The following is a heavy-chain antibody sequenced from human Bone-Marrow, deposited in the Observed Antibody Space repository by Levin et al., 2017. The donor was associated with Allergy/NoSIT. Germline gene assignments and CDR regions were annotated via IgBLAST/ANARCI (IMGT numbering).Heavy chain of an antibody. CDR3: AKGGPRPHWTIRRYYFDY. V-gene: IGHV3-23*01. Sequence: GESLKISCVASGFNFNKYAMSWVRQAPGKGLEWVSGLSDGGGSTYYADSVKGRFTISRDNSKNTLYLQMNSLRAEDTAVYYCAKGGPRPHWTIRRYYFDYWGQGTLVTASS. CDR2: LSDGGGST. J-gene: IGHJ4*02. D-gene: IGHD1-1*01. CDR1: GFNFNKYA.